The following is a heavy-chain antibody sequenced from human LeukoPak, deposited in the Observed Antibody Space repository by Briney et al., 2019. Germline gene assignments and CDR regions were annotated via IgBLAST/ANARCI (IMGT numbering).Heavy chain of an antibody. J-gene: IGHJ3*02. CDR1: GFAVSSNY. CDR3: ARDPLWFGTKGAFDI. V-gene: IGHV3-53*01. CDR2: IYSGGST. Sequence: GGSLRLSCAASGFAVSSNYMSWVRQAPGKGLEWVSVIYSGGSTYYADSVKGRFTISRDNAKNSLYLQMNSLRAEDTAVYYCARDPLWFGTKGAFDIWGQGTMFTVSS. D-gene: IGHD3-10*01.